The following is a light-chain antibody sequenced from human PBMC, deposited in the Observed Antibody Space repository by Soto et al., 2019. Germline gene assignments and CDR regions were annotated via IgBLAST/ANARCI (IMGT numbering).Light chain of an antibody. CDR2: GAS. CDR3: QQYGVSSLYT. J-gene: IGKJ2*01. V-gene: IGKV3-20*01. CDR1: QSVSSSY. Sequence: EIVLTQSPGTLSLSPGERATLSCRASQSVSSSYLGWYQQKPGQAPRLLIYGASTRATGIPDRFSGSGSGTDFTLTISRLDTEDFAVYYCQQYGVSSLYTFGQGTKLEIK.